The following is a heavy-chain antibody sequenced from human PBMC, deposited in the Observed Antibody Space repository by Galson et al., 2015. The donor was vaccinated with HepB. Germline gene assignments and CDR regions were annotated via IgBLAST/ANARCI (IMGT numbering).Heavy chain of an antibody. CDR1: GFTFSSYA. Sequence: SLRLSCAASGFTFSSYAMSWVRQAPGKGLEWVSAISGSGGSTYYADSVKGRFTISRDNSKNTLYLQMNSLRAEDTAVYYCAKDYYDSSGYSNPFFDYWGQGTLVTVSS. V-gene: IGHV3-23*01. CDR2: ISGSGGST. J-gene: IGHJ4*02. D-gene: IGHD3-22*01. CDR3: AKDYYDSSGYSNPFFDY.